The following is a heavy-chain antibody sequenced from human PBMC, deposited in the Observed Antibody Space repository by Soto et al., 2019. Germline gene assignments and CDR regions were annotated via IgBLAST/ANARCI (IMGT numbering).Heavy chain of an antibody. CDR3: ARDGGSRSSYWFDP. V-gene: IGHV1-2*04. Sequence: ASVKVSCKASGYTFTGYYMHWVRQAPGQGLKWMGWINPNSGGTNYAQKFQGWVTMTRDTSISTAYMELSRLRSDDTAVYYCARDGGSRSSYWFDPWGQGTLVTVSS. D-gene: IGHD6-6*01. J-gene: IGHJ5*02. CDR1: GYTFTGYY. CDR2: INPNSGGT.